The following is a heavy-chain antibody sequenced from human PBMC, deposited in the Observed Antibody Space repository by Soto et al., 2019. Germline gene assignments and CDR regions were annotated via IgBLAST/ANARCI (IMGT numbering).Heavy chain of an antibody. D-gene: IGHD3-9*01. V-gene: IGHV4-59*01. Sequence: SETLSLTCTVSGGSISSYYWSWIRQPPGKGLEWIGYIYYSGSTNYNPSLKSRVTISVDTSKNQFSLKLSSVTAADTAVYYCAREVNYDILTGYFRSYNWFDPWGQGTLVTVSS. CDR2: IYYSGST. CDR3: AREVNYDILTGYFRSYNWFDP. CDR1: GGSISSYY. J-gene: IGHJ5*02.